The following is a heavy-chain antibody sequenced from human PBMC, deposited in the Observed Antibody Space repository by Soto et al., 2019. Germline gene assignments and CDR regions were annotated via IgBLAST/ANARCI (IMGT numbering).Heavy chain of an antibody. J-gene: IGHJ5*02. CDR3: VRVLPYYYDSSGYYSTHWFDP. CDR2: IYTSGST. Sequence: SETLSLTCTVSGGSISSYYWSWIRQPAGKGLEWIGRIYTSGSTNYNPSLKGRVTMSVDTSKNQFSLKLSSVTAADTAVYYCVRVLPYYYDSSGYYSTHWFDPWGQGTLVTVSS. CDR1: GGSISSYY. D-gene: IGHD3-22*01. V-gene: IGHV4-4*07.